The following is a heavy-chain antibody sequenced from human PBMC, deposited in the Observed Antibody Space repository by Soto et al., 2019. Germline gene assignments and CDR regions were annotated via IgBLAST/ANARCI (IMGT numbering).Heavy chain of an antibody. V-gene: IGHV4-31*03. CDR2: IYYSGST. Sequence: SETLSLTCSVFGDSISSGGYYWSWIRQHAGTGLEWIGYIYYSGSTYYNPSLKSRIAISLDTSKNQFSLSLSSVTAADTAVYYCASITDVIGPHRDHDAFEIWGQGTRVTVSS. J-gene: IGHJ3*02. CDR1: GDSISSGGYY. D-gene: IGHD3-10*01. CDR3: ASITDVIGPHRDHDAFEI.